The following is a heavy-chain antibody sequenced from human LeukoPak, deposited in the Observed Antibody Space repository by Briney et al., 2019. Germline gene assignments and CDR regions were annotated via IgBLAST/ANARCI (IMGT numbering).Heavy chain of an antibody. V-gene: IGHV3-7*01. CDR3: AKDVGKWESLHFFDY. D-gene: IGHD1-26*01. Sequence: GGSLRLSCAASGFTFSSHWLNWVRQAPGKGLEWVANIKEDGSEKYYVGSVKGRFTISRDNAKNLLLLQMNSLRDEDTAVYYCAKDVGKWESLHFFDYWGQGTLVTVSS. CDR2: IKEDGSEK. CDR1: GFTFSSHW. J-gene: IGHJ4*02.